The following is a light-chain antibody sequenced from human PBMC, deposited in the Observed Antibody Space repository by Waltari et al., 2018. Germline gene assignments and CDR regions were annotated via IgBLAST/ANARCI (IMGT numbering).Light chain of an antibody. J-gene: IGLJ1*01. V-gene: IGLV2-23*01. Sequence: QSALTQPASVSGSPGQPITISCTGTSSDVGSHHLVSWYQQHPGQPPKLMIYEGSKRPSGVSNRFSGSKSGNTASLTISGLQAEDEADYYCCSYADSSTYVFGTGTKVTVL. CDR3: CSYADSSTYV. CDR2: EGS. CDR1: SSDVGSHHL.